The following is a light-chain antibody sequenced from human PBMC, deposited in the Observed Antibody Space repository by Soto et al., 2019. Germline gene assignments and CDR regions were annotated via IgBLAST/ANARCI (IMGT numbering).Light chain of an antibody. CDR2: GAS. V-gene: IGKV3-20*01. Sequence: EIVLTQSPGTLSLSPGERATLSCRASRSVSSSYLAWYQQKPGQAPRLLIYGASSRATGIPDRFSGSGSGTDFTLTISTLEPEDFAVYYCQQYGSSPPITLGQGTRLEIK. CDR3: QQYGSSPPIT. J-gene: IGKJ5*01. CDR1: RSVSSSY.